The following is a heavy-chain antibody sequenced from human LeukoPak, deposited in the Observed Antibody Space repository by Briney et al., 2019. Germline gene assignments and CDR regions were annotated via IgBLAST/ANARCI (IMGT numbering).Heavy chain of an antibody. D-gene: IGHD5-18*01. V-gene: IGHV1-46*01. J-gene: IGHJ6*02. CDR1: GYTFTSYG. Sequence: ASVKVSCKDYGYTFTSYGISWARQAPGQGLEWMGIINPSGGSTSYAQKFQGRVTMTRDTSTSTVYMELSSLRSEDTAVYYCAKGMNSYGYYYYGMDVWGQGTTVTVSS. CDR3: AKGMNSYGYYYYGMDV. CDR2: INPSGGST.